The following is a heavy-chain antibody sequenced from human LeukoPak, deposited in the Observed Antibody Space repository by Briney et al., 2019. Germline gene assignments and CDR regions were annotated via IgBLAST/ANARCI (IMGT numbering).Heavy chain of an antibody. V-gene: IGHV1-2*02. CDR1: GYTFTGYY. D-gene: IGHD3-3*01. CDR3: ARKGIRFPYGMDV. J-gene: IGHJ6*02. Sequence: GASVKVSCKASGYTFTGYYTHWVRQAPGQGLEWMGWINPNSGGTNYAQKFQGRVTMTRDTSISTAYMELSRLRSDDTAVYYCARKGIRFPYGMDVWGQGTTVTVSS. CDR2: INPNSGGT.